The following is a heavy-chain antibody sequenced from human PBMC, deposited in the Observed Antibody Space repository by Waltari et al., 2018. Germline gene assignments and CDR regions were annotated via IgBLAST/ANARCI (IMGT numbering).Heavy chain of an antibody. CDR2: ISWNSGSI. V-gene: IGHV3-9*01. CDR1: GLTFDDYA. D-gene: IGHD1-26*01. J-gene: IGHJ4*02. Sequence: EVQLVESGGGLVQPGRSLRLSCAASGLTFDDYAMPWVRQAPGKGLEWVSGISWNSGSIGYADSVKGRFTISRDNAKNSLYLQMNSLRAEDTALYYCAKETIVGATSFDYWGQGTLVTVSS. CDR3: AKETIVGATSFDY.